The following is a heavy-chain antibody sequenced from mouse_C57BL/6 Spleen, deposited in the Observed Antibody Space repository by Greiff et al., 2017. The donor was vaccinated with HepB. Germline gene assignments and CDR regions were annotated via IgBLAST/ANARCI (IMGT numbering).Heavy chain of an antibody. V-gene: IGHV1-80*01. J-gene: IGHJ1*03. CDR1: GYAFSSYW. CDR2: IYPGDGDT. Sequence: VQRVESGAELVKPGASVKISCKASGYAFSSYWMNWVKQRPGKGLEWIGQIYPGDGDTNYNGKFKGKATLTADKSSSTAYMQLSSLTSEDSAVYFCARQTGPRYFDVWGTGTTVTVSS. D-gene: IGHD4-1*01. CDR3: ARQTGPRYFDV.